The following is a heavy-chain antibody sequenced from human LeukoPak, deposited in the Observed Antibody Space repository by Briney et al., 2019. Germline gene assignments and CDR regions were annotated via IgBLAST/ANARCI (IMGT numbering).Heavy chain of an antibody. Sequence: PSETLSLTCTVSAYSISSGYYWGWIRQPPGKGLEWIGTIYRSGSTYYNPSLKSRVTMSIDTSKNQFSLKLSSVTAADTAVYYCARDRYKAFFDYWGQGTLVTVSS. CDR2: IYRSGST. CDR3: ARDRYKAFFDY. D-gene: IGHD1-14*01. V-gene: IGHV4-38-2*02. J-gene: IGHJ4*02. CDR1: AYSISSGYY.